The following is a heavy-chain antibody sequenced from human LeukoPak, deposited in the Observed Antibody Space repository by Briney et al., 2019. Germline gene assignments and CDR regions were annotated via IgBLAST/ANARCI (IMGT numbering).Heavy chain of an antibody. CDR2: IYYSGST. Sequence: SETLSLTCTVSGGSISSSSFYWGWIRQPPGKGLEWIGSIYYSGSTYYNPSLKSRVTISVDTSKNQFSLKLSSVTAADTAVYYCARDPEGDIVGATGFDYWGQGTLVTVSS. J-gene: IGHJ4*02. D-gene: IGHD1-26*01. CDR3: ARDPEGDIVGATGFDY. CDR1: GGSISSSSFY. V-gene: IGHV4-39*07.